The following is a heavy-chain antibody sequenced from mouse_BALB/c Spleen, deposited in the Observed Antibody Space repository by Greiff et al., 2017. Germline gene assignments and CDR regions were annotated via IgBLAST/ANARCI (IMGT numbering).Heavy chain of an antibody. V-gene: IGHV14-3*02. Sequence: VQLQQSGAELVKPGASVKLSCTASGFNIKDTYMHWVKQRPEQGLEWIGRIDPANGNTKYDPKFQGKATITADTSSNTAYLQLSSLTSEDTAVYYCARGVYYRYDLDYWGQGTTLTVSS. CDR3: ARGVYYRYDLDY. CDR2: IDPANGNT. J-gene: IGHJ2*01. D-gene: IGHD2-14*01. CDR1: GFNIKDTY.